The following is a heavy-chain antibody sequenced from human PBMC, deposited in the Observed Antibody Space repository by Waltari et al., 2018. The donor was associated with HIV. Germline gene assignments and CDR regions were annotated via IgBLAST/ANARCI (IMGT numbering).Heavy chain of an antibody. CDR3: VKDEERAVAGGGLFDH. CDR2: RSDDGSYK. Sequence: QVQLVESGGGVFQPGRSLRLSWGVYGFTFSRYGLHWVLQAAGTGLAWLAVRSDDGSYKFYAESVRGRFTISRDQFRNTLFLQMNSLRPEDTAVYYCVKDEERAVAGGGLFDHWGQGILVTVSS. CDR1: GFTFSRYG. J-gene: IGHJ5*02. V-gene: IGHV3-30*18. D-gene: IGHD6-19*01.